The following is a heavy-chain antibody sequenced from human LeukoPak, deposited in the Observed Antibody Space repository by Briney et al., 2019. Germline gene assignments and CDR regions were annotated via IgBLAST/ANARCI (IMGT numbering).Heavy chain of an antibody. Sequence: PGGSLRLSCAASGFTFSRYAMSWVRQAPGKGLEWVSLISVSSRRTHYADSVQGRFTISRDNAKNSLYLQMNSLRAEDTAVYYCARITSGWYRGWYFDYWGQGTLVTVSS. CDR3: ARITSGWYRGWYFDY. CDR1: GFTFSRYA. J-gene: IGHJ4*02. V-gene: IGHV3-23*01. D-gene: IGHD6-13*01. CDR2: ISVSSRRT.